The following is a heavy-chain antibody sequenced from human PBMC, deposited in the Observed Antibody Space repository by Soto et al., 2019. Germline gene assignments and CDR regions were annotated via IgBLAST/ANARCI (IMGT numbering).Heavy chain of an antibody. D-gene: IGHD5-12*01. CDR3: ARDRLIVDTIVDY. J-gene: IGHJ4*02. CDR2: ISXYNGNX. V-gene: IGHV1-18*01. CDR1: GYTFTSYG. Sequence: XVKVSCKASGYTFTSYGISWVRQAPGQVLKWMGWISXYNGNXNNAKKIQARXXMTTDKSXXKAYMELRSMRSDETAVYYCARDRLIVDTIVDYWGQGTLVTVSS.